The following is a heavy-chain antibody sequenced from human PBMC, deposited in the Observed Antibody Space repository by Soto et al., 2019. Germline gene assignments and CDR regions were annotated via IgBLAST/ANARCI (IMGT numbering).Heavy chain of an antibody. D-gene: IGHD3-3*01. Sequence: PSQTQSLTCAVSGGSISSGGYSWSWIRQPPGKGLEWIGYIYHSGSSYYNPSLKSRVNISVDTSKNQFSLKLSSVTAADTAVYYCARGEVLRFLEWFCMDVWGQGTTVTVSS. CDR3: ARGEVLRFLEWFCMDV. J-gene: IGHJ6*02. V-gene: IGHV4-30-2*05. CDR1: GGSISSGGYS. CDR2: IYHSGSS.